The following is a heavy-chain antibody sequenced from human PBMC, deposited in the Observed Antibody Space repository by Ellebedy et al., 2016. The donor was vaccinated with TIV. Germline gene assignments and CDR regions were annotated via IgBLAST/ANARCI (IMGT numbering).Heavy chain of an antibody. Sequence: GESLKISCAASGFTFSSYGMHWVRQAPGKGLEWVAVIWYDGSNKYYADSVKSRFTISRDNSKNTLYLQMNSLRAEDTAVYYCARHYGDYGKDHWGQGTLVTVSS. V-gene: IGHV3-33*01. CDR2: IWYDGSNK. J-gene: IGHJ4*02. CDR3: ARHYGDYGKDH. D-gene: IGHD4-17*01. CDR1: GFTFSSYG.